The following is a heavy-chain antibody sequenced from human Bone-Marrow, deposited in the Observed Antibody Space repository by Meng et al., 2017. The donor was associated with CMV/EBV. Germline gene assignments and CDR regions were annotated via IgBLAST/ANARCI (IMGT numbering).Heavy chain of an antibody. CDR3: ARDGREFAGRHFDY. J-gene: IGHJ4*02. CDR1: GFTFSNYW. D-gene: IGHD3-10*01. Sequence: GESLKISCVGSGFTFSNYWMSWIRQAPGKGLEWVAHIKTDGSERFHVDSVEGRFTISRDNAKNSVYLQMNYLRAEDTAVYYCARDGREFAGRHFDYWGQGTLVTVSS. CDR2: IKTDGSER. V-gene: IGHV3-7*01.